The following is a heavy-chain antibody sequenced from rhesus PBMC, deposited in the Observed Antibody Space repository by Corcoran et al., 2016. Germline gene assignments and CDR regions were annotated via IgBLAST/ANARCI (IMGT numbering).Heavy chain of an antibody. CDR1: GGSISDYYY. D-gene: IGHD6-31*01. J-gene: IGHJ4*01. V-gene: IGHV4S7*01. CDR3: ARDLGIAAAGTKNY. CDR2: IYGGSGST. Sequence: QVQLQESGPGLVKPSETLSLTCAVYGGSISDYYYWGWLRHPPGKGLEWIGQIYGGSGSTYYNPSLKSRVTVSKDTSKNQFSLKLSSVTAADTAVYYCARDLGIAAAGTKNYWGQGVLVTVSS.